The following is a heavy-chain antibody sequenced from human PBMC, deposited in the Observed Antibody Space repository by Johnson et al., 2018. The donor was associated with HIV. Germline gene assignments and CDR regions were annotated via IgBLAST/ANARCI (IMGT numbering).Heavy chain of an antibody. D-gene: IGHD6-13*01. J-gene: IGHJ3*02. Sequence: VQLVESGGGVVQPGGSLRLSCAASGFSLSDYITHWVRQAPGKGLEWVAAISFDGSKTGYADSVKGRFTISRDNSKNTLYLQMNSLRAEDTAVYYCAKERYSRSAFDIWGQGTMVTVSS. CDR1: GFSLSDYI. V-gene: IGHV3-30*04. CDR3: AKERYSRSAFDI. CDR2: ISFDGSKT.